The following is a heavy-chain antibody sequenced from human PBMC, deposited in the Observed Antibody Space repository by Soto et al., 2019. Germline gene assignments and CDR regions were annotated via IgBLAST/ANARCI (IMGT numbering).Heavy chain of an antibody. Sequence: GGSLRLSCAASGFTFSSYDMHWVRQATGKGLEWVSAIGTAGDTYYPGSVKGRFTISRENAKNSLYLQMNSLRAGDTAVYYCARAQVSFTVTTEYVYYYYMDVWGKGTTVTVSS. CDR1: GFTFSSYD. CDR3: ARAQVSFTVTTEYVYYYYMDV. J-gene: IGHJ6*03. V-gene: IGHV3-13*01. D-gene: IGHD4-17*01. CDR2: IGTAGDT.